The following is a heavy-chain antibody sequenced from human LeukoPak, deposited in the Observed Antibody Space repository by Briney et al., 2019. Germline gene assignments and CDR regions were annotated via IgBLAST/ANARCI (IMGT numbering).Heavy chain of an antibody. CDR1: KNMFTGYF. V-gene: IGHV1-2*02. Sequence: ASVKVSCKTSKNMFTGYFMHWVRQAPGQGLEWIGWINPNSGGTLFARRFQGRVTMTRDTSIGATYMELSRLTSDDTALYYCAAQCNDDFCYKRDYMDVWGKGTIVIVSS. D-gene: IGHD2-2*02. CDR2: INPNSGGT. CDR3: AAQCNDDFCYKRDYMDV. J-gene: IGHJ6*03.